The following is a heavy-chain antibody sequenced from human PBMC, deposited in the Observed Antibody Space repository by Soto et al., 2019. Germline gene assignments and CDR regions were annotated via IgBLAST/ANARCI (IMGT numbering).Heavy chain of an antibody. CDR2: ISSSSSYI. J-gene: IGHJ3*02. D-gene: IGHD3-22*01. CDR3: AREGLDYYDSSGDAFDI. V-gene: IGHV3-21*01. CDR1: GFTFSSYS. Sequence: GGSLRLSCAASGFTFSSYSMNWVRQAPGKGLEWASSISSSSSYIYYADSVKGRFTISRDNAKNSLYLQMNSLRAEDTAVYYCAREGLDYYDSSGDAFDIWGQGTMVTVSS.